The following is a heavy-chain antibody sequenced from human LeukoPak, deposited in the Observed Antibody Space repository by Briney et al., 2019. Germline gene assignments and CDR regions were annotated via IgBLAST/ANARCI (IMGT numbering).Heavy chain of an antibody. CDR3: ARGSYYYGSGSYGNWFDP. J-gene: IGHJ5*02. D-gene: IGHD3-10*01. CDR2: IDTSGDT. CDR1: GGSISIYR. V-gene: IGHV4-4*07. Sequence: SETLSLTCTLSGGSISIYRWSWIRQPAGKGLEWMGRIDTSGDTNYNPSLNGRVTMSVDTSKNQFSLKLSSVTAADTAVYYCARGSYYYGSGSYGNWFDPWGQGTLVTVSS.